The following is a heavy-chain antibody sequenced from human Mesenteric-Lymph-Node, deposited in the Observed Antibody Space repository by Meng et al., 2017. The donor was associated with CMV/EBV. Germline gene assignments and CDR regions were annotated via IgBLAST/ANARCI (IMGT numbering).Heavy chain of an antibody. V-gene: IGHV4-61*01. Sequence: GSLRLSCTVSGGSVSSGSYYWSWIRQPPGKRLEWIGYISYSGSTNYNLSLKSRVTISVDTSKNQFSLKLSSVTAADTAVYYCAREARDPMVANWFDPWGQGTLVTVSS. CDR2: ISYSGST. D-gene: IGHD3-10*01. J-gene: IGHJ5*02. CDR1: GGSVSSGSYY. CDR3: AREARDPMVANWFDP.